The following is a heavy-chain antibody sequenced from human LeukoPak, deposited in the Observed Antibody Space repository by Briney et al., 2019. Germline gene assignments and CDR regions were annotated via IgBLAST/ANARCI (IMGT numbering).Heavy chain of an antibody. V-gene: IGHV3-23*01. J-gene: IGHJ4*02. D-gene: IGHD7-27*01. CDR3: AARGLGTDYFDY. CDR2: ISGGGGST. CDR1: GFTFSSYA. Sequence: GGSLRLSCAASGFTFSSYAMSWVRQAPGKGLEWVSAISGGGGSTYYADSVKGRFTISRDNSKNTLYLQMNSLRAEDTAVYYCAARGLGTDYFDYWGQGTLVTVSS.